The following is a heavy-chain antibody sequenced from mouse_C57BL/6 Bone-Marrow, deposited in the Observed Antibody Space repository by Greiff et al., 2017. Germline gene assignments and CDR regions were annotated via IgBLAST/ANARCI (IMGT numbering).Heavy chain of an antibody. CDR1: GFTFSSYA. CDR2: ISDGGSYT. J-gene: IGHJ2*01. V-gene: IGHV5-4*01. CDR3: AREIYSDY. Sequence: EVKLMESGGGLVKPGGSLKLSCAASGFTFSSYAMSWVRQTPEKRLEWVATISDGGSYTYYPDNVKGRFTISRDNAKNNLYLQMSHLKSEDTAMYYCAREIYSDYWGQGTTLTVSS.